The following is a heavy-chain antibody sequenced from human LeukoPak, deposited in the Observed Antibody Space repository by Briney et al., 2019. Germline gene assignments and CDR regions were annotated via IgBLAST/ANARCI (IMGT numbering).Heavy chain of an antibody. CDR1: GGSISSYY. CDR3: ARSFSSSSPFDY. J-gene: IGHJ4*02. V-gene: IGHV4-4*07. CDR2: IYTSGST. D-gene: IGHD6-6*01. Sequence: SETLSLTCTVSGGSISSYYWRRIRQPAGKGLEWIGRIYTSGSTNYNPSLKSRVTMSVDTSKNQFSLKLSSVTAADTAVYYCARSFSSSSPFDYWGQGTLVTVSS.